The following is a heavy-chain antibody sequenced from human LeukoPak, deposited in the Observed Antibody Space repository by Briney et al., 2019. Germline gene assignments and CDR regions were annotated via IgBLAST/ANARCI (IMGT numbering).Heavy chain of an antibody. CDR3: TRGETMDV. J-gene: IGHJ6*03. CDR1: GFTFETYW. V-gene: IGHV3-7*01. CDR2: IDEDGNEE. Sequence: GGSLRLSCEVSGFTFETYWMSWVRQAPGKGLEWVANIDEDGNEEHYVRSVKGRFTISRDNAKNSVYLQMNSLRVDDTAVYYCTRGETMDVWGKGTTVTVSS. D-gene: IGHD5-24*01.